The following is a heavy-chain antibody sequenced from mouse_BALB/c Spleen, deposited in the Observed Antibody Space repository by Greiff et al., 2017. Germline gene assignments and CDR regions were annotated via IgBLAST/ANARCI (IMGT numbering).Heavy chain of an antibody. CDR2: INPDSSTI. J-gene: IGHJ3*01. D-gene: IGHD4-1*01. CDR3: ARRNWEGDWFAY. Sequence: EVKLLESGGGLVQPGGSLKLSCAASGFDFSRYWMSWVRQAPGKGLEWIGEINPDSSTINYTPSLKDKFIISRDNAKNTLYLQMSKVRSEDTALYYCARRNWEGDWFAYWGQGTLVTVSA. CDR1: GFDFSRYW. V-gene: IGHV4-1*02.